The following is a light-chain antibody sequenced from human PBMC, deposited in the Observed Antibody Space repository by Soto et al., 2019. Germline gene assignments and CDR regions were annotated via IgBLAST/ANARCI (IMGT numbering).Light chain of an antibody. J-gene: IGKJ4*01. CDR3: QQYNFWPPLT. Sequence: EIVMTQSPATLSVSPGERATLSCRASQSVNSNLAWYRHKPGQAPRLLISDASTRATGVPARFGGSRSGTACTLTISSLQSEDSGIYYCQQYNFWPPLTFGGGTKVEIK. CDR1: QSVNSN. CDR2: DAS. V-gene: IGKV3-15*01.